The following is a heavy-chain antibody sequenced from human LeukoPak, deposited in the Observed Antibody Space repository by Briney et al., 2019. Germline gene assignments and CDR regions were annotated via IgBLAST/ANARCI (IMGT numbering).Heavy chain of an antibody. V-gene: IGHV3-74*01. D-gene: IGHD2-21*02. CDR1: GFSFSSYW. J-gene: IGHJ5*02. CDR2: MNSDGGAT. Sequence: GGSLRLSCAASGFSFSSYWVHWVRQAPGKGLVWVSRMNSDGGATNYADSVKGRFTISRDNARNTLYLQMNSLRAEDTAVYYCASSVGVTTNWFDPWGQGTLVTVSS. CDR3: ASSVGVTTNWFDP.